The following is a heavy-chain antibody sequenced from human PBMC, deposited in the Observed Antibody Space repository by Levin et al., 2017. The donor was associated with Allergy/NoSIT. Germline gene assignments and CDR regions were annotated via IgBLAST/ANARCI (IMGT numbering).Heavy chain of an antibody. J-gene: IGHJ3*02. CDR3: ARESSYYYGSGSYRPFDI. V-gene: IGHV3-30-3*01. CDR2: ISYDGSNK. D-gene: IGHD3-10*01. CDR1: GFTFSSYA. Sequence: PGGSLRLSCAASGFTFSSYAMHWVRQAPGKGLEWVAVISYDGSNKYYADSVKGRFTISRDNSKNTLYLQMNSLRAEDTAVYYCARESSYYYGSGSYRPFDIWGQGTMVTVSS.